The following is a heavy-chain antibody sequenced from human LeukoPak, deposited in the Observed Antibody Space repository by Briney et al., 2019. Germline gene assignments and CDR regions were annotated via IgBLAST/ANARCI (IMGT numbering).Heavy chain of an antibody. CDR1: GGSISSYY. D-gene: IGHD6-19*01. J-gene: IGHJ5*02. V-gene: IGHV4-59*01. CDR3: ARTKQWLSGSWFDP. Sequence: SETLSLTCTVSGGSISSYYWSWIRQPPGKGLEWIGYIYYSGSTNYNPSLKSRVTISVDTSKNQFSLKLSSVTAADTAVYYCARTKQWLSGSWFDPWGQGTLVTVSS. CDR2: IYYSGST.